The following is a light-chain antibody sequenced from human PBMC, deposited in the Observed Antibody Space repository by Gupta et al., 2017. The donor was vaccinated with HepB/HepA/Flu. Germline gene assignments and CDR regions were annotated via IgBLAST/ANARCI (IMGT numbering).Light chain of an antibody. CDR3: QQYDNLPLT. V-gene: IGKV1-33*01. J-gene: IGKJ4*01. CDR1: QDISNY. Sequence: DIQMTQSPFSLSASVGDRVTITCQASQDISNYLNWYQQKPGKPPKLLIYDASNLETGVPSRFSGSGSGTDFTFTISSLQPEDIATYYCQQYDNLPLTFGGGTKVEIK. CDR2: DAS.